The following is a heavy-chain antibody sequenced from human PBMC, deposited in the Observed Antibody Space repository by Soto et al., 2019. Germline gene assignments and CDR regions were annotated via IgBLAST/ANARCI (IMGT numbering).Heavy chain of an antibody. CDR2: IHYTGRT. CDR3: ARVSATGTRWFDP. V-gene: IGHV4-31*03. CDR1: GGPINSGAYY. J-gene: IGHJ5*02. D-gene: IGHD6-13*01. Sequence: ASETLSLTCSVSGGPINSGAYYWSWIRRYPGKGREWIGYIHYTGRTYYNPSLESRATVSVDTSKKHFSLKLSSVTAADTAVYYCARVSATGTRWFDPWGQGTMVTVYS.